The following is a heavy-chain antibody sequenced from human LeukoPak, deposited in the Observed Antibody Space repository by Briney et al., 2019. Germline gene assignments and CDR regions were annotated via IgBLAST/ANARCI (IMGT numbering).Heavy chain of an antibody. CDR2: RQYDGTLA. V-gene: IGHV3-30*02. J-gene: IGHJ3*02. Sequence: PGGSLRLSCAASGFTFSNYAMHWVRQAPGKGLEWVAFRQYDGTLAYYADSVRGRFTISRDNAKNTLFLQMNSLRAEDTAIYYCAKRSYDILIGYFDAFDMWGQGTMVTVSS. D-gene: IGHD3-9*01. CDR1: GFTFSNYA. CDR3: AKRSYDILIGYFDAFDM.